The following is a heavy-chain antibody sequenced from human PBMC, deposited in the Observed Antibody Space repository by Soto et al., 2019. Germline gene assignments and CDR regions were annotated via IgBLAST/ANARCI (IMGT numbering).Heavy chain of an antibody. Sequence: HPGGSLRLSCAASGFTFSSYAMSWVRQAPGKGLEWVSAISGSGGSTYYADSVKGRFTISRDNSKNTLYLQMNSLRAEDTAVYYCAKSLALIGDYDSDAFDIWGQGTMVTVSS. CDR3: AKSLALIGDYDSDAFDI. CDR2: ISGSGGST. V-gene: IGHV3-23*01. J-gene: IGHJ3*02. CDR1: GFTFSSYA. D-gene: IGHD4-17*01.